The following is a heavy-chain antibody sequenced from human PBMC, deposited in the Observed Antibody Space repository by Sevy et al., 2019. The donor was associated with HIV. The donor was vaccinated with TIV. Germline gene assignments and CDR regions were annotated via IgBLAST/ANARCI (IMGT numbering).Heavy chain of an antibody. D-gene: IGHD3-22*01. Sequence: ASVKVSCKASGGTFSSYAISWVRQAPGQGLEWMGGIIPIFGTANYAQKFQGRVTITAGKSTSTAYIELSSLRSEETAVYYCARGAYYDSSGLIGAFDIWGQGTMVTVSS. V-gene: IGHV1-69*06. CDR1: GGTFSSYA. CDR2: IIPIFGTA. CDR3: ARGAYYDSSGLIGAFDI. J-gene: IGHJ3*02.